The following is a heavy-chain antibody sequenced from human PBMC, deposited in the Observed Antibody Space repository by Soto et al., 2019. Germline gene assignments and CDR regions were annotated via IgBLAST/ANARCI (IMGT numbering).Heavy chain of an antibody. CDR1: GFTFSNHW. D-gene: IGHD1-1*01. CDR3: ARGRPTGYSYYGMDV. Sequence: GGSLRLSCVASGFTFSNHWISWVRQAPGKGLEWVANIKEDGSEKYYMDSVKGRFSISRDNAKNSLFLQMNSLRAEDTAVYFCARGRPTGYSYYGMDVWGQGTTVTVSS. J-gene: IGHJ6*02. V-gene: IGHV3-7*01. CDR2: IKEDGSEK.